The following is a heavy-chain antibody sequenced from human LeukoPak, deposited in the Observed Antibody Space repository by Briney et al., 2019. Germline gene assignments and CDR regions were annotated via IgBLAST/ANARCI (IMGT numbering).Heavy chain of an antibody. CDR1: GFSLGSYG. V-gene: IGHV3-30*02. J-gene: IGHJ4*02. Sequence: GGSLRLSCAASGFSLGSYGMHWVRQAPGKGPEWVAFTRYDRINKYYADSVKGRFTISRDNSKNTLYLQMTSLRVEDTAIYYCAKSPEVVVMRPPDKWGQGALVVVSS. CDR2: TRYDRINK. D-gene: IGHD2-15*01. CDR3: AKSPEVVVMRPPDK.